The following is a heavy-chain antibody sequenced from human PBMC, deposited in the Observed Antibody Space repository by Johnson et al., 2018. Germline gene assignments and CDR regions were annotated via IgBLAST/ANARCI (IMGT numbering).Heavy chain of an antibody. Sequence: VQLVESGGGLVQPGGSLRLSCAASGFTFSTFWMHWVRQAPGKGLVWVSRVNSDGTMTNYADSVKGRVTIPRDNAKNTLHLHMTSLRVEDTAVYYCARVACISVHCPFPEVFLFDYWGQGALVTVSS. CDR2: VNSDGTMT. J-gene: IGHJ4*02. CDR1: GFTFSTFW. V-gene: IGHV3-74*02. D-gene: IGHD2-2*01. CDR3: ARVACISVHCPFPEVFLFDY.